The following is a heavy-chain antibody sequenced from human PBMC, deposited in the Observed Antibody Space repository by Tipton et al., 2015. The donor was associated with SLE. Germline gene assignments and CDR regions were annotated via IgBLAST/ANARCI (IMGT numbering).Heavy chain of an antibody. D-gene: IGHD6-19*01. CDR3: ARHGDSRGWYTEDY. CDR1: GASISSGDYY. J-gene: IGHJ4*02. Sequence: TLSLTCTVSGASISSGDYYWSWIRQPAGKGLEWIGRFYIGGTSKYNPSLRSRATMSVDTSKNQFSLKLSSVTAADTAVYYCARHGDSRGWYTEDYCGQGTLVAVSS. V-gene: IGHV4-61*02. CDR2: FYIGGTS.